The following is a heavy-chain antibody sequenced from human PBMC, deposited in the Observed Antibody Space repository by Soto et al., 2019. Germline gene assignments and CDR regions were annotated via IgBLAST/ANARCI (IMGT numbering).Heavy chain of an antibody. CDR2: IWYDGSNK. J-gene: IGHJ6*03. CDR3: ARDGTYYYGSGSYYSNGGYYMDV. CDR1: GFTFSSYG. Sequence: QVQLVESGGGVVQPGRSLRLSCAASGFTFSSYGMHWVRQAPGKGLEWVAVIWYDGSNKYNADSVKGRFTISRDNSKNTLYLQMNSLRAEDTAVYYCARDGTYYYGSGSYYSNGGYYMDVWGKGTTVTVSS. V-gene: IGHV3-33*01. D-gene: IGHD3-10*01.